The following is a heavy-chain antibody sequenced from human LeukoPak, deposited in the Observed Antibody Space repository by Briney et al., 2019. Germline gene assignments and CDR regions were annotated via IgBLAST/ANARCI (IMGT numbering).Heavy chain of an antibody. J-gene: IGHJ5*02. CDR3: ARRQQTGGDNGLHNWFDP. Sequence: SETLSLTCTVSGGSISSSSYYWGWIRQPPGKGLEWIGSIYYSGRTYYNPSLKSRVTISVDTSKNQFSLKLSSVTAADTAVYYCARRQQTGGDNGLHNWFDPWGQGILVTVSS. CDR1: GGSISSSSYY. CDR2: IYYSGRT. D-gene: IGHD5-24*01. V-gene: IGHV4-39*01.